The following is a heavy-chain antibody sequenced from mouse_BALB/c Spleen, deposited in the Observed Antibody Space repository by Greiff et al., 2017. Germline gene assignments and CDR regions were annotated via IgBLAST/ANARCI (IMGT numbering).Heavy chain of an antibody. CDR3: TREGYYGNYVAMDY. J-gene: IGHJ4*01. CDR2: IYPGNSDT. Sequence: EVQLQESGTVLARPGASVKMSCKASGYTFTSYWMHWVKQRPGQGLEWIGAIYPGNSDTSYNQKFKGKAKLTAVTSTSTAYMELSSLTNEDSAVYYCTREGYYGNYVAMDYWGQGTSVTVSS. D-gene: IGHD2-1*01. V-gene: IGHV1-5*01. CDR1: GYTFTSYW.